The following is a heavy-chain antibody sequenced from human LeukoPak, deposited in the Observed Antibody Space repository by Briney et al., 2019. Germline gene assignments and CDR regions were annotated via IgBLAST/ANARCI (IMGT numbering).Heavy chain of an antibody. CDR2: ISGSGGST. J-gene: IGHJ4*02. V-gene: IGHV3-23*01. D-gene: IGHD6-19*01. CDR1: GFTFSSYS. CDR3: AKDHLPGIVVADRDY. Sequence: GGSLRLSCAASGFTFSSYSMSWFRLAPGKGLEWVSAISGSGGSTYYADSVKGRFTISRDNSKNTLYLQINSLRAEDTAVYYCAKDHLPGIVVADRDYWGQGTLVTVSS.